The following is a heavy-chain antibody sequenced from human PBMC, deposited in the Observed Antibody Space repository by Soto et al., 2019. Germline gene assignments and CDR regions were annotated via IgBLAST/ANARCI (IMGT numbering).Heavy chain of an antibody. CDR3: AKDGVDTAMAQPNYYDSLQRGMDV. CDR2: ISYDGSNK. J-gene: IGHJ6*02. Sequence: GGSLRLSCAASGFTFSSYGMHWVRQAPGKGLEWVAVISYDGSNKYYADSVKGRFTISRDNSKNTLYLQMNSLRAEDTAVYYCAKDGVDTAMAQPNYYDSLQRGMDVWGQGTTVTVSS. D-gene: IGHD5-18*01. CDR1: GFTFSSYG. V-gene: IGHV3-30*18.